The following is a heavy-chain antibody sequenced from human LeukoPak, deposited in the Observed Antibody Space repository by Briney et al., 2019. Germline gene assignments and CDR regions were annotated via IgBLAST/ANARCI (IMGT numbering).Heavy chain of an antibody. CDR3: AKDPRSGYGDDY. J-gene: IGHJ4*02. CDR2: ISGSGGST. CDR1: GFTFSSYA. D-gene: IGHD5-12*01. Sequence: AGGSLRLSCAASGFTFSSYAMSWVRQAPGRGLEWVSAISGSGGSTYYADSVKGRFTISRDNSKNTLYLQMNSLRAEDTAVYYCAKDPRSGYGDDYWGQGTLVTVSS. V-gene: IGHV3-23*01.